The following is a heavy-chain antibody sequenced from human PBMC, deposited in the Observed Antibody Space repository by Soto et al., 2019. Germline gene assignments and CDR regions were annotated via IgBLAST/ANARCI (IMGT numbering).Heavy chain of an antibody. CDR3: STNLFYFASGSFYKVADT. J-gene: IGHJ5*02. CDR1: GGSMSSRSSY. Sequence: PSETLSLTCSASGGSMSSRSSYWGWIRQPPGKGLEWLGTSSYSGSTYYNPSLKGRVTISVDTSRNQFSLNLTSVTAADTAVYYCSTNLFYFASGSFYKVADTWGQGALVTVSS. CDR2: SSYSGST. D-gene: IGHD3-10*01. V-gene: IGHV4-39*01.